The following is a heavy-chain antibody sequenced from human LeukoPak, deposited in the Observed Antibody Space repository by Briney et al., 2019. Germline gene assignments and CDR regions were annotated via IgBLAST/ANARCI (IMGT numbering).Heavy chain of an antibody. CDR3: ARLVVVPAANPQY. Sequence: SETLSLTCTVSGGSISSSSYYWGWIRQPPGKGLEWIGSIYYSGSTYYNPSLKSRVTISVDTSKNQFSLKLSSVTAADTAVYYCARLVVVPAANPQYWGQGTLVTVSS. V-gene: IGHV4-39*01. CDR1: GGSISSSSYY. J-gene: IGHJ4*02. CDR2: IYYSGST. D-gene: IGHD2-2*01.